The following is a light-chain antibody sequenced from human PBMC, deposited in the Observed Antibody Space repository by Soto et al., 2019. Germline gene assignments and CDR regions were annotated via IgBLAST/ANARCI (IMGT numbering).Light chain of an antibody. CDR2: AAS. CDR3: QQSYITPYT. CDR1: QSISVH. Sequence: DIQMTQSPSSLSESVGDTVTITCRASQSISVHLNWYQQKPGKVPKLLIYAASNLHSGVPSRFSGSGSETDFALTISSLQPEDFATYYCQQSYITPYTFGQGTSLEIK. V-gene: IGKV1-39*01. J-gene: IGKJ2*01.